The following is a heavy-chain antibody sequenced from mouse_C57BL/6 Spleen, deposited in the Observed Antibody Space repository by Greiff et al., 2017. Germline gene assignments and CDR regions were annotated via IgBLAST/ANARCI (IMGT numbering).Heavy chain of an antibody. J-gene: IGHJ3*01. Sequence: EVKLVESGEGLVKPGGSLKLSCAASGFTFSSYAMSWVRQTPEKRLEWVAYISSGGDYIYYADPVKGRFTISRDNARNTLYLQMSSLKSEDTAMYYCTRGRDYYGSSYGAYWGQGTLVTVSA. CDR2: ISSGGDYI. CDR1: GFTFSSYA. CDR3: TRGRDYYGSSYGAY. D-gene: IGHD1-1*01. V-gene: IGHV5-9-1*02.